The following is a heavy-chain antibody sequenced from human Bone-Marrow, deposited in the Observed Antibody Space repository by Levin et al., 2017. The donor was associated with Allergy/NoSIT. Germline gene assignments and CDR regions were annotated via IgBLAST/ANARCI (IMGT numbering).Heavy chain of an antibody. CDR2: INHSGST. Sequence: SETLSLTCAVYGGSFSGYYWSWIRQPPGKGLEWIGEINHSGSTNYNPSLKSRVTISVDTSKNQFSLKPSSVTAADTAVYYCARIWRYYGSGRVDRKGAFDIWGQGTMVTVSS. J-gene: IGHJ3*02. CDR1: GGSFSGYY. V-gene: IGHV4-34*01. D-gene: IGHD3-10*01. CDR3: ARIWRYYGSGRVDRKGAFDI.